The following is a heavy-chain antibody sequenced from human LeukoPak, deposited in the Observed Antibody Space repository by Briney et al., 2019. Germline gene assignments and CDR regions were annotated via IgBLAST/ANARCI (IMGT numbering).Heavy chain of an antibody. CDR1: GGTFSSYA. CDR2: IIPIFGTA. Sequence: ASVNVSCKASGGTFSSYAISWVRQAPGQGLEWMGRIIPIFGTANYAQKFQGRVTITRDESTSTAYMELSSLRSEDTAVYYCTRDWHWRAGEINWFDPWGQGTLVTVSS. D-gene: IGHD1-1*01. J-gene: IGHJ5*02. CDR3: TRDWHWRAGEINWFDP. V-gene: IGHV1-69*05.